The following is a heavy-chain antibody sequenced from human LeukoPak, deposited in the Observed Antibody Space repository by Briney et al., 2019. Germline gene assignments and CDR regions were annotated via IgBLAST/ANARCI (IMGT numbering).Heavy chain of an antibody. CDR2: ISAYNGNT. J-gene: IGHJ3*02. D-gene: IGHD6-13*01. CDR3: ARDSGIAAAGVDAFDI. V-gene: IGHV1-18*01. Sequence: GASVKVSCKASGYTFTSYGISWVRQAPGQGLEWMGWISAYNGNTNYAQKLQGRVTMTTDTSTSTAYMELRSLRSDDTAVYYCARDSGIAAAGVDAFDIWGQGTMVTVSS. CDR1: GYTFTSYG.